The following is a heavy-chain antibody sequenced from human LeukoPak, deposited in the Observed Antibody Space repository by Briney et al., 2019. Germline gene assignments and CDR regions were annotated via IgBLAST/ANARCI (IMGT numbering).Heavy chain of an antibody. CDR1: GGSISSGDYH. V-gene: IGHV4-30-4*01. CDR3: ARVSFSGSYYFFDY. Sequence: TSETLSLTCAVSGGSISSGDYHWSWIRQPPGKGLEWIGYIYYSGSTYYNPSLKSRVTISVDTSKNQFSLKLSSVTAADTAVYYCARVSFSGSYYFFDYWGQGTLVTVSS. D-gene: IGHD3-10*01. J-gene: IGHJ4*02. CDR2: IYYSGST.